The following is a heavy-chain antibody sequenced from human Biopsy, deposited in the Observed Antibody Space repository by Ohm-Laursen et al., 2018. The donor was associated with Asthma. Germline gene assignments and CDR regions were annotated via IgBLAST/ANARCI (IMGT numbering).Heavy chain of an antibody. D-gene: IGHD3-9*01. CDR1: GYTFISYA. J-gene: IGHJ3*02. V-gene: IGHV1-3*01. CDR3: ARKVFDFLAGQGNDAFAI. Sequence: SVKVSCKASGYTFISYAIHWVRQAPGQRLEWMGWINAGNGNTKYSQKFQGRVTITRDTPASTAYMELSSLRSGDTAVYYCARKVFDFLAGQGNDAFAIWGQGTMVTVSS. CDR2: INAGNGNT.